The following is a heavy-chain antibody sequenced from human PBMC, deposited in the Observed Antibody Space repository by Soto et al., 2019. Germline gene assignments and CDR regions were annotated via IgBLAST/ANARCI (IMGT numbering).Heavy chain of an antibody. D-gene: IGHD3-10*01. Sequence: GGSLRLSCAASGFTFSSYAMSWVRQAPGKGLEWVSAISGSGGSTYYADSVKGRFTTSRDNSKNTLYLQMNSLRAEDTAVYYCAKDSITMVRGVIMGWFDPWGQGTLVTVSS. CDR3: AKDSITMVRGVIMGWFDP. J-gene: IGHJ5*02. V-gene: IGHV3-23*01. CDR2: ISGSGGST. CDR1: GFTFSSYA.